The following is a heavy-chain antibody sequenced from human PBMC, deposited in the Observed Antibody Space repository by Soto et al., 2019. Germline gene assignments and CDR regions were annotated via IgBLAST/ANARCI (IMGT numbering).Heavy chain of an antibody. D-gene: IGHD3-9*01. J-gene: IGHJ4*02. V-gene: IGHV1-18*01. Sequence: GASVKVSCKASGYTFTSYGISWVRQAPGQGLEWMGWISAYNGNTNYAQKLQGRVTMTTDTSTSTAYMELRSLRSDDTAVYYCGRGNGRRYYDILPGHYYFDYWGQGTLVTVSS. CDR2: ISAYNGNT. CDR1: GYTFTSYG. CDR3: GRGNGRRYYDILPGHYYFDY.